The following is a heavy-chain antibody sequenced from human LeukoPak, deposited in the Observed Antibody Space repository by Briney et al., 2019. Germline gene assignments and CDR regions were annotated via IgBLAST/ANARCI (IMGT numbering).Heavy chain of an antibody. Sequence: GGSLRLSCAASGFTFSSYWMHWVRQAPGKGLVWVSRINSDGSSTSYADSVKGRFTISRDNAKNTLYLQMNSLRAEDTAVYYCARDSKARYYDILTGYSDAFDIWGQGTMVTVSS. J-gene: IGHJ3*02. CDR2: INSDGSST. CDR3: ARDSKARYYDILTGYSDAFDI. V-gene: IGHV3-74*01. CDR1: GFTFSSYW. D-gene: IGHD3-9*01.